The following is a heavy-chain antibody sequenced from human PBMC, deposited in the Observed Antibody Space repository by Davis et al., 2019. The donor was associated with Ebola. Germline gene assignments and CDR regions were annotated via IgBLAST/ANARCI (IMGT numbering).Heavy chain of an antibody. D-gene: IGHD2-15*01. CDR3: ARVCGSCYLWVWDYGMDV. V-gene: IGHV1-46*01. CDR2: INPSGGTT. J-gene: IGHJ6*02. Sequence: ASVKVSCKASGYTLVSYYAHWVRQAPGQGLEWMGIINPSGGTTTYAQKFQGRVTMTRNTSISTAYMELSSLRSEDTAVYYCARVCGSCYLWVWDYGMDVWGQGTTVTVSS. CDR1: GYTLVSYY.